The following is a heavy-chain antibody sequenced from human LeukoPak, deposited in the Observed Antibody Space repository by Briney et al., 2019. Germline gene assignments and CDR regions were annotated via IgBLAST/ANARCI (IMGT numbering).Heavy chain of an antibody. CDR2: MSWSSGNI. D-gene: IGHD5-12*01. V-gene: IGHV3-9*01. CDR3: ARDAWRRAFNYGMDV. Sequence: GRSLRLSCAASGFTFDDYTMHWVRQAPGKGLEWVAGMSWSSGNIGYADSVEGRFTISRDNAENSLHLEMNSLRHEDTAVYFCARDAWRRAFNYGMDVWGQGTTVAVSS. CDR1: GFTFDDYT. J-gene: IGHJ6*02.